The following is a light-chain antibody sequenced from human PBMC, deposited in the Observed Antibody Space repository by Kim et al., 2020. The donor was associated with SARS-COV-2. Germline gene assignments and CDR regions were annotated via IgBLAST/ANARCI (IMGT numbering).Light chain of an antibody. CDR3: QESATFRYT. J-gene: IGKJ2*01. CDR1: QNIKTY. Sequence: DIQMTQSPSTLSASVGDRVTITCRASQNIKTYLDWYQLKPGKTPKLLIYGASNIESGVSSRFSGSGSGTEFTLTISSLQPDDFATYFCQESATFRYTCGQGTKLEI. V-gene: IGKV1-5*03. CDR2: GAS.